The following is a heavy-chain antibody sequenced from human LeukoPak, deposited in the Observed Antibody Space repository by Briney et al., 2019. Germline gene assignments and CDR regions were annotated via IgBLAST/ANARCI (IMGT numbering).Heavy chain of an antibody. CDR3: ARGLVPYFDY. CDR2: IYYSGST. V-gene: IGHV4-59*01. D-gene: IGHD6-19*01. CDR1: GGSISSYY. J-gene: IGHJ4*02. Sequence: SETLSLTCTVSGGSISSYYRSWIRQPPGKGLEWIGYIYYSGSTNYNPSLKSRVTISVDTSKNQFSLKLSSVTAADTAVYYCARGLVPYFDYWGQGTLVTVSS.